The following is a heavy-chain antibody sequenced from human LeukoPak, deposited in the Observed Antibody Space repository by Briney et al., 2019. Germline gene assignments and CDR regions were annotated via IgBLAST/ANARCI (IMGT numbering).Heavy chain of an antibody. CDR3: ARDRDANWFDP. D-gene: IGHD3-10*01. V-gene: IGHV3-53*01. J-gene: IGHJ5*02. CDR2: IYSGGST. Sequence: GGSLRLSCAASGFTFSSYEMNWVRQAPGKGLEWVSVIYSGGSTYYADSVKGRFTISRDNPKNTLYLQMNSLRAEDTAVYYCARDRDANWFDPWGQGTLVTVSS. CDR1: GFTFSSYE.